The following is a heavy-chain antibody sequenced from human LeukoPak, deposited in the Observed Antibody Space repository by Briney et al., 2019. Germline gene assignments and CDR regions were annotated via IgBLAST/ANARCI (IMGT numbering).Heavy chain of an antibody. CDR2: ISSDGSTT. V-gene: IGHV3-74*01. CDR1: GFTFSSNW. J-gene: IGHJ3*02. D-gene: IGHD5-18*01. CDR3: AREVDTVMDWANDAFDI. Sequence: GGSLRLSCAASGFTFSSNWMHCVRQGPGKGLVWVSHISSDGSTTNYADSVKGRFTISRDNSENTRFLQMQSLRAEDTAVYYCAREVDTVMDWANDAFDIWGQGTMVTVSS.